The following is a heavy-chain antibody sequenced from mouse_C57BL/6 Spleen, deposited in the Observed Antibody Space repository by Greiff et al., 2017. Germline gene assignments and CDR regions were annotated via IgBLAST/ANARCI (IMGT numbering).Heavy chain of an antibody. CDR2: IYPSDSET. J-gene: IGHJ2*01. Sequence: VQLQQPGAELVRPGSSVKLSCKASGYTFTSYWMHWVKQRPIQGLEWIGNIYPSDSETHYNQKFKDKATLTVDKSSSTAYMQLSSLTSEDSAVYYCSRSAGTPFDYWGQGTTLTVSS. D-gene: IGHD4-1*01. CDR3: SRSAGTPFDY. CDR1: GYTFTSYW. V-gene: IGHV1-52*01.